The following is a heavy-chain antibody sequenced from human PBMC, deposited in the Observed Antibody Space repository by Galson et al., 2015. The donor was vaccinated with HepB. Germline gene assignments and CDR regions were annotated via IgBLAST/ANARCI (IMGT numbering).Heavy chain of an antibody. J-gene: IGHJ5*02. CDR3: ASPYCSSTSCYRHMAFSGFDP. V-gene: IGHV1-69*13. CDR2: IIPIFGTA. Sequence: SVKVSCKASGGTFSSYAISWVRQAPGQGLEWMGGIIPIFGTANYAQKFQGRVTITADESTSTAYMELSSLRSEDTAVYYCASPYCSSTSCYRHMAFSGFDPWGQGTLVTVSS. CDR1: GGTFSSYA. D-gene: IGHD2-2*01.